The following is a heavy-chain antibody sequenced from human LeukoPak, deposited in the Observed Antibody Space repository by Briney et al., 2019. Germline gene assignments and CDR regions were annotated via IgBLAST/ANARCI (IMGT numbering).Heavy chain of an antibody. CDR2: ISSTSSYL. Sequence: GGSLRLSCAVSGFTFTNYWMAWVRQAPGKGLEWVSSISSTSSYLYYADSVKGRFIISRDNAKNSLYLQMNSLRAEDTAVYYCARDRGLGGSGSYYRSDYWGQGTLVTVSS. J-gene: IGHJ4*02. CDR3: ARDRGLGGSGSYYRSDY. V-gene: IGHV3-21*01. D-gene: IGHD3-10*01. CDR1: GFTFTNYW.